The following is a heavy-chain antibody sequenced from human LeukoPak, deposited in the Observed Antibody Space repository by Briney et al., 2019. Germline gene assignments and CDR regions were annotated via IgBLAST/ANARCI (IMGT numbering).Heavy chain of an antibody. J-gene: IGHJ1*01. D-gene: IGHD5-24*01. V-gene: IGHV3-48*01. CDR1: GFTFSSYS. Sequence: NPGGSLRLSCAASGFTFSSYSMNWVRQAPGKGLEWVSYISSSSSTIYYADSVKGRFTISRDNAENSLYLQMNSLRAEDTAVYYCARREMATQGQDYFQHWGQGTLITVSS. CDR2: ISSSSSTI. CDR3: ARREMATQGQDYFQH.